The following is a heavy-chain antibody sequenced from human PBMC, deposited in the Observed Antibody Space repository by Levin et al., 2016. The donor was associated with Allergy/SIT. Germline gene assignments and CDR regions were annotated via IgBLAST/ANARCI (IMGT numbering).Heavy chain of an antibody. D-gene: IGHD1-26*01. CDR2: INSDGSST. CDR3: ARTWELNWFDP. Sequence: VRQAPGKGLVWVSRINSDGSSTSYADSVKGRFTISRDNAKNTLYLQMNSLRAEDTAXYYCARTWELNWFDPWGQGTLVTVSS. J-gene: IGHJ5*02. V-gene: IGHV3-74*01.